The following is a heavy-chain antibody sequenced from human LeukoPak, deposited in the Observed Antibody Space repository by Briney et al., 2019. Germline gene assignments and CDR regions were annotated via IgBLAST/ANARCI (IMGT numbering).Heavy chain of an antibody. CDR1: GGSISGYY. D-gene: IGHD2-2*01. CDR3: ARDPLYGPAGY. Sequence: SETLSLTCTVSGGSISGYYWSWIRQPAGKGLEWIGRIYTSGSTTYNPSLKSRVTMSIDTSKNQFSLKLSSLTAADTAVYYCARDPLYGPAGYWGQGTLVTVSS. V-gene: IGHV4-4*07. J-gene: IGHJ4*02. CDR2: IYTSGST.